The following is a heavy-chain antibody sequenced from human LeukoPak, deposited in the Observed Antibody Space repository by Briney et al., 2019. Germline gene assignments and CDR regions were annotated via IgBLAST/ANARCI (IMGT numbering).Heavy chain of an antibody. V-gene: IGHV3-30*04. CDR1: GFTFSSYA. D-gene: IGHD5-12*01. CDR3: AREHDEGGYSGYDDAFDI. J-gene: IGHJ3*02. CDR2: ISYDGSNK. Sequence: GGSLRLSCAASGFTFSSYAMHWVRQAPGKGLEWVAVISYDGSNKYYADSVKGRFTTSRDNSKNTLYLQMNSLRAEDTAVYYCAREHDEGGYSGYDDAFDIWGQGTMVTVSS.